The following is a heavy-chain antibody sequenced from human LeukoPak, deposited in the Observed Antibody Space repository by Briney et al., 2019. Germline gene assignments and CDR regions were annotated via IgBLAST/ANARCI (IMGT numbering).Heavy chain of an antibody. CDR1: GYTFTSYG. D-gene: IGHD2-15*01. CDR3: ARVGSGRVVAATSYYYYYGMDV. CDR2: ISAYNGNT. J-gene: IGHJ6*04. Sequence: ASVKVSCKASGYTFTSYGISWVRQDPGQGLEWMGWISAYNGNTNYAQKLQGRVTMTTDTSTSTASMELRSLRCDDTAVYYCARVGSGRVVAATSYYYYYGMDVWGKGTTVTVSS. V-gene: IGHV1-18*04.